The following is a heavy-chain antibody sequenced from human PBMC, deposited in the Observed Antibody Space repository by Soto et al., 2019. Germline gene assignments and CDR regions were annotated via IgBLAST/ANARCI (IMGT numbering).Heavy chain of an antibody. CDR2: ISGGGDAT. CDR1: GFTFLNYA. CDR3: ARKVVGSTSRPDYWYFDL. D-gene: IGHD2-21*01. V-gene: IGHV3-23*01. J-gene: IGHJ2*01. Sequence: EVQLLESGGDSVQPGGSVRLSCAGSGFTFLNYAMNWVRQAPGKGLEWVSTISGGGDATFFADSVRGRFTFSRDNSKNTVTLQMNSLGVDDTAVYYCARKVVGSTSRPDYWYFDLCGRGTLVTVSS.